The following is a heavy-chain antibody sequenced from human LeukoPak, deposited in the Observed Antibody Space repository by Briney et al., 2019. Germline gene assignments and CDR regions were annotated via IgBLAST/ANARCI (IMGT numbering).Heavy chain of an antibody. V-gene: IGHV3-9*01. CDR2: ISWNSAIT. D-gene: IGHD5-12*01. Sequence: PGRSLRLSCAASGFTFNDYAMHWVLQAPGKGLESVSGISWNSAITGYADSVKGRFTISRDNAKNSLYLQMNSLRAEDAALYYCGKDGFSGYGPIDYWGRGTLVTVSS. CDR1: GFTFNDYA. J-gene: IGHJ4*02. CDR3: GKDGFSGYGPIDY.